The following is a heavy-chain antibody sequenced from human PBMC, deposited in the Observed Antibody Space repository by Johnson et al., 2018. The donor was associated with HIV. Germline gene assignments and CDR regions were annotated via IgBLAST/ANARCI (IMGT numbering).Heavy chain of an antibody. CDR2: ISDDGSNK. CDR3: CYGSGTYDGPAFDI. D-gene: IGHD3-10*01. J-gene: IGHJ3*02. Sequence: QVQLVESGGGVVQPGRFLRLSCAASGFSFSGYGMHWVRQAPGKGLEWVAVISDDGSNKYYADSMKGRFTISRDNSKNTLYLQMNSLIPEDTAVYYCCYGSGTYDGPAFDIWGQGTVVIVSS. V-gene: IGHV3-30*03. CDR1: GFSFSGYG.